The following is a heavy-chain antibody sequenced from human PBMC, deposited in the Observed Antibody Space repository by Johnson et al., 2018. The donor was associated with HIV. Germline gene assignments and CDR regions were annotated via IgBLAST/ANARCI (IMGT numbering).Heavy chain of an antibody. D-gene: IGHD3-16*02. V-gene: IGHV3-30*02. CDR2: IRYDGSNA. Sequence: QVQLVESGGGVVQPGGSLRLSCVASGFPFSSYGMHWVRPAPGKGLEWVAFIRYDGSNAYYGDSVKGRVTISRDNSKNRLYLQMNSLRDDDTALYYCAKLRYTNMANDGFDFWGQGTMVTVSS. J-gene: IGHJ3*01. CDR3: AKLRYTNMANDGFDF. CDR1: GFPFSSYG.